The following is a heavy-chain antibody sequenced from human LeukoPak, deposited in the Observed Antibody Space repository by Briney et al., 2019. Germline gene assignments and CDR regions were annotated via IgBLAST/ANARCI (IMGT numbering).Heavy chain of an antibody. CDR3: ARYTSNVVGKRHYFDY. CDR2: ISGSGDST. J-gene: IGHJ4*02. D-gene: IGHD1-26*01. V-gene: IGHV3-23*01. Sequence: PGGSLRLSCAASGFTFSNYAMRWVRQAPGKGLEWVSGISGSGDSTYFADSVKGRFTISRDNSKNTLYLQMNSLRAEDTAVYYCARYTSNVVGKRHYFDYWGQGTLVTVSS. CDR1: GFTFSNYA.